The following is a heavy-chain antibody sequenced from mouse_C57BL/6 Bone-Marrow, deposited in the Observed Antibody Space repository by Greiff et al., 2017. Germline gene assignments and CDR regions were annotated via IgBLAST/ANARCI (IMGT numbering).Heavy chain of an antibody. CDR2: IFPGSGST. Sequence: VQLQQSGPELVKPGASVKISCKASGYTFTDYYINWVKQRPGQGLEWIGWIFPGSGSTYYNEKFKGKATLTVVKSSSTAYLLLSSLTSEDAAVYFCAKTSTGYRFYFDYWGQGTTLTVSS. CDR3: AKTSTGYRFYFDY. V-gene: IGHV1-75*01. CDR1: GYTFTDYY. D-gene: IGHD3-1*01. J-gene: IGHJ2*01.